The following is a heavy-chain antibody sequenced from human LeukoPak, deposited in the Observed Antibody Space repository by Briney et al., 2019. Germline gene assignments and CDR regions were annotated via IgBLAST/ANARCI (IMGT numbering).Heavy chain of an antibody. J-gene: IGHJ3*02. V-gene: IGHV3-23*01. Sequence: GGSLRLSCAASGFTFSSYAMSWVRQAPGKGLEWVSAISGSGDNTYHADSVKGRFTISRDNSKSTLYLQMNSLRAEDTAVYYCAAQWLVLGAFDIWGQGTMVTVSS. CDR1: GFTFSSYA. D-gene: IGHD6-19*01. CDR2: ISGSGDNT. CDR3: AAQWLVLGAFDI.